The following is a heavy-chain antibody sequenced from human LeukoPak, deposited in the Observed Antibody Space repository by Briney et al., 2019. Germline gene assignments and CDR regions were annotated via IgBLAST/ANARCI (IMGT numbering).Heavy chain of an antibody. CDR1: GFTFTSVD. Sequence: PWETLRRSCAASGFTFTSVDMSWLRRAPGKGVEWLPDISGSGGKTYYADSVNGRFTISTDYSKNTLYLQMNSMRAEDTAVYYCARARDDFRSGYFVDYWGQGTLVTVSS. V-gene: IGHV3-23*01. CDR2: ISGSGGKT. D-gene: IGHD3-3*01. J-gene: IGHJ4*02. CDR3: ARARDDFRSGYFVDY.